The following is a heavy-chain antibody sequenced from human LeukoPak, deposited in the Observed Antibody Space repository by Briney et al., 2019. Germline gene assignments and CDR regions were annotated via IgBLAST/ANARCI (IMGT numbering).Heavy chain of an antibody. CDR2: INSDGSST. Sequence: GGSLRLSCAASGFTFSSYWMHWVRQAPGKGLVWVSRINSDGSSTSYADSVKGRFTISRDNSKNTLYLQMNSLRAEDTAVYYCARESSSWGRAYYYYYYMDVWGKGTTVTVSS. V-gene: IGHV3-74*01. CDR3: ARESSSWGRAYYYYYYMDV. J-gene: IGHJ6*03. CDR1: GFTFSSYW. D-gene: IGHD6-13*01.